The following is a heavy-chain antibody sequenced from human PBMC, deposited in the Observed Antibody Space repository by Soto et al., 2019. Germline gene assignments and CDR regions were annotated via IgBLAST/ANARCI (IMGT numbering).Heavy chain of an antibody. Sequence: EVQLVESGGGLVQPGGSLRLSCAASGFTVSSNYMSWVRQAPGKGLEWVSVIYSGGSTYYADSVKGRYTISRDNSKNTQDLQMSSLRAEDTAVYYCARQRPQGYYYGMDVWGQGTTVTVSS. CDR2: IYSGGST. J-gene: IGHJ6*02. CDR1: GFTVSSNY. V-gene: IGHV3-66*04. CDR3: ARQRPQGYYYGMDV.